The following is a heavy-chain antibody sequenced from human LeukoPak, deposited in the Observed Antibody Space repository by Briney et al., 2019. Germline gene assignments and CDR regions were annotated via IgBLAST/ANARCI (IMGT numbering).Heavy chain of an antibody. Sequence: GGSLRLSCAAAGFTFSSYWMSWVRQAPGKGLEWVANIKQDGSEKYYVDSVKGRFTISRDNAKNSLYLQMNSLRAEDTAVYYCARAYPSDITMVRRVIGGGFDYWGQGTLVTVSS. CDR3: ARAYPSDITMVRRVIGGGFDY. V-gene: IGHV3-7*01. J-gene: IGHJ4*02. CDR2: IKQDGSEK. D-gene: IGHD3-10*01. CDR1: GFTFSSYW.